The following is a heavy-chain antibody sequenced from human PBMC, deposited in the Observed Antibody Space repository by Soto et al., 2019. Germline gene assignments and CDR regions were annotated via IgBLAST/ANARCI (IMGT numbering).Heavy chain of an antibody. V-gene: IGHV1-69*13. CDR1: GGTFSSYA. Sequence: SVKVSCKASGGTFSSYAIGWVRQASGQGLEWMGGIIPLSGTATYAQKFPGRLTITADESTSIAYMALSSLGSDDTGVYYCARAFCSGGSCPYGMDVWGQGTTVTVSS. J-gene: IGHJ6*02. CDR2: IIPLSGTA. D-gene: IGHD2-15*01. CDR3: ARAFCSGGSCPYGMDV.